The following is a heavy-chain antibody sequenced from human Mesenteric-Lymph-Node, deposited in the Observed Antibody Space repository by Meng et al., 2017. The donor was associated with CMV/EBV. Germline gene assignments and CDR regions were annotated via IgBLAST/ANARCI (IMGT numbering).Heavy chain of an antibody. CDR3: ATLRDGYTYD. D-gene: IGHD5-18*01. Sequence: GESLKISCVASGFTFSNFGMHWVRQAPGKGLDWVAFIPYDGSNTYYADSVKGRFTISRDNSKNSLYLQMNSLRAEDTAVYYCATLRDGYTYDWGQGTLVTVSS. J-gene: IGHJ4*02. V-gene: IGHV3-30*02. CDR1: GFTFSNFG. CDR2: IPYDGSNT.